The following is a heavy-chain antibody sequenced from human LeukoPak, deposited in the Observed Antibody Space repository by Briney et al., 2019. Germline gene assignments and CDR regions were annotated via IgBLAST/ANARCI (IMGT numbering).Heavy chain of an antibody. CDR3: ARGRVDFWSGYYIRSVSWFDP. Sequence: PSETLSLTCAVYGGSFSGYYWSWIRQPPGKGLEWIGEINHSGSTNYNPSLKSRVTISVDTSKNQFSLKLSSVTAADTAVYYCARGRVDFWSGYYIRSVSWFDPWGQGTLVTVSS. CDR2: INHSGST. J-gene: IGHJ5*02. D-gene: IGHD3-3*01. CDR1: GGSFSGYY. V-gene: IGHV4-34*01.